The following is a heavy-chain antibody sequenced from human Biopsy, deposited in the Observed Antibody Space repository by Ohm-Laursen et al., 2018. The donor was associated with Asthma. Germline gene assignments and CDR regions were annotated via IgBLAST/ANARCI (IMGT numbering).Heavy chain of an antibody. CDR1: GYTFNSAG. Sequence: SVKVSCKTSGYTFNSAGITWVRQAPGQGLEWMGWISVYNGNTKVAQKLQDRVTMITDTSTSTAYMELRSLRSDDTAVYFCARAVDYSHYYGIDVWGQGATVTVS. J-gene: IGHJ6*02. CDR3: ARAVDYSHYYGIDV. CDR2: ISVYNGNT. V-gene: IGHV1-18*01. D-gene: IGHD3-10*01.